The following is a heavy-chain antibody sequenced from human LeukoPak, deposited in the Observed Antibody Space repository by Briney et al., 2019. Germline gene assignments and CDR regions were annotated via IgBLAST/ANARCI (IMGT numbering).Heavy chain of an antibody. J-gene: IGHJ4*02. CDR3: ARGFGSSWYSDLYYFDY. D-gene: IGHD6-13*01. CDR1: GYTFTSYD. V-gene: IGHV1-8*01. CDR2: MNPNSGNT. Sequence: ASVKVSCKASGYTFTSYDINWVRQATGQGPEWMGWMNPNSGNTGYAQKFQGRVTMTRNTSISTAYMELSSLRSEDTAVYYCARGFGSSWYSDLYYFDYWGQGTLVTVSS.